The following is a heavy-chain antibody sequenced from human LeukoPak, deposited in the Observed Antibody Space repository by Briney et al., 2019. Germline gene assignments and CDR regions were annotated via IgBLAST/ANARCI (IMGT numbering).Heavy chain of an antibody. D-gene: IGHD3-10*01. J-gene: IGHJ5*01. Sequence: GESLKISCKGSGYRFTSYWIGWVRQMPGKGLEWMGIIYPSDSDTRYSPSFQGQVSISADKSVSAAYLQWSSLKASDTAMYYCARRRGTLVRGVLSNWFGSWGQGTLVSVSS. CDR3: ARRRGTLVRGVLSNWFGS. V-gene: IGHV5-51*01. CDR2: IYPSDSDT. CDR1: GYRFTSYW.